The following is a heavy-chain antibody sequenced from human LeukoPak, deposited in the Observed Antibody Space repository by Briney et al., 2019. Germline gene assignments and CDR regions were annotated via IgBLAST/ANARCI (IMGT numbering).Heavy chain of an antibody. CDR2: IIPILGIA. Sequence: ASVKVSCKASGGTFSSYAISRVRQAPGQGLEWMGRIIPILGIANYAQKFQGRVTITADKSTSTAYMELSSLRSEDTAVYYCARERNWNDVNPEFDYWGQGTVVTVSS. CDR3: ARERNWNDVNPEFDY. CDR1: GGTFSSYA. V-gene: IGHV1-69*04. D-gene: IGHD1-1*01. J-gene: IGHJ4*02.